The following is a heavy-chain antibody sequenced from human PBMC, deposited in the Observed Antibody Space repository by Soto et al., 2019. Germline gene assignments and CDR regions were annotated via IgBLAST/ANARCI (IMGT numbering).Heavy chain of an antibody. CDR2: IWYDGSNK. V-gene: IGHV3-33*01. Sequence: QVQLVESGGGVVQPGRSLRLSCAASGFTFSSYGMHWVRQAPGKGLEWVAVIWYDGSNKYYADSVKGRFTISRDNSKNTLYLQINSLRAEDTAVYYCASGDIVVVPAAMDYWGQGTLVTVSS. J-gene: IGHJ4*02. D-gene: IGHD2-2*01. CDR3: ASGDIVVVPAAMDY. CDR1: GFTFSSYG.